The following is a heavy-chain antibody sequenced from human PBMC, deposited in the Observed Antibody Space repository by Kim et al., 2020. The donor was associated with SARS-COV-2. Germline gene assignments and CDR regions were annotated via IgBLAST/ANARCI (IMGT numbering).Heavy chain of an antibody. CDR2: IIPIFGTA. Sequence: SVKVSCKASGGTFSSYAISWARQVPGQGLEWMGGIIPIFGTANYAQKFQGRVTITADESTSTAYMELSSLRSEDTAVYYCARDDVVVPAAFGRDYYYYGMDVGGQGTTVTVSS. J-gene: IGHJ6*02. CDR3: ARDDVVVPAAFGRDYYYYGMDV. V-gene: IGHV1-69*13. CDR1: GGTFSSYA. D-gene: IGHD2-2*01.